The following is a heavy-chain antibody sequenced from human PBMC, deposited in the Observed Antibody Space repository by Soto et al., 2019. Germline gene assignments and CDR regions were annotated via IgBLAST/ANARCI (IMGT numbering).Heavy chain of an antibody. CDR1: GGSIGSSSYY. V-gene: IGHV4-39*01. CDR3: ARLRDSSGCHGCWFDP. Sequence: PSETLSLTCTVSGGSIGSSSYYWGWIRQPPGKGLEWIGSIYYSGSTYYNPSLKSRVTISVDTSKNQFSLKLSSVTAADTAVYYCARLRDSSGCHGCWFDPWGQGTLVTDSS. D-gene: IGHD6-19*01. J-gene: IGHJ5*02. CDR2: IYYSGST.